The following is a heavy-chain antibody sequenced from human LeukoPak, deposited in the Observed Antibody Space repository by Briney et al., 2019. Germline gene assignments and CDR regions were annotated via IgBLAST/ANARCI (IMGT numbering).Heavy chain of an antibody. V-gene: IGHV3-23*01. CDR1: GFTFSNYA. Sequence: GRSLRLSCAASGFTFSNYAMSWVRQAPAKSLEWVSTIRGSGDNTYYAVSVKRRFSISRHNSKNTLFLQMNSGRAEDTDVYYCARVRFATFYGVWCYWGHG. J-gene: IGHJ4*01. CDR3: ARVRFATFYGVWCY. D-gene: IGHD3-16*01. CDR2: IRGSGDNT.